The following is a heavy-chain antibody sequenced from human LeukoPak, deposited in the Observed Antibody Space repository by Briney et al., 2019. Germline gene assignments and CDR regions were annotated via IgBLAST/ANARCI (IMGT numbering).Heavy chain of an antibody. D-gene: IGHD3-22*01. Sequence: GGTLRLSCAASGFTFSSYGMSWVRQAPGKGLEWVSSITGRGGSTYYADSVKGRFTISRDNSKNTLYLQMNSLRAEDTAVYYCAKDSYYYDSSGNFDYWGQGTLVTVSS. J-gene: IGHJ4*02. CDR1: GFTFSSYG. CDR2: ITGRGGST. CDR3: AKDSYYYDSSGNFDY. V-gene: IGHV3-23*01.